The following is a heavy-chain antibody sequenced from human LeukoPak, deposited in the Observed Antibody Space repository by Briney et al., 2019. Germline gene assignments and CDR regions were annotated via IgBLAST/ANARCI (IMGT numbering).Heavy chain of an antibody. CDR2: INWDGGNT. D-gene: IGHD6-13*01. CDR3: ARDVSSNWYSFNI. CDR1: GFSFDDYG. V-gene: IGHV3-20*04. J-gene: IGHJ4*02. Sequence: GGSLRLSCKDSGFSFDDYGMSWVRKVPGKGLEWVCGINWDGGNTHCADSVKGRFSVSRDNAENSLFLQMSSLRAEDTALYYCARDVSSNWYSFNIWGQGTQVTVTS.